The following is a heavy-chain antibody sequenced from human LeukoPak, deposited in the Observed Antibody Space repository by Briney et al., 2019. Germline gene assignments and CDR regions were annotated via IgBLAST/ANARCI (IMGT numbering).Heavy chain of an antibody. J-gene: IGHJ4*02. V-gene: IGHV3-30*18. Sequence: GGSQRLSCAASGFTFSSYEMNWVRQAPGKGLEWVAVISSDGSNKYYADSVKGRFTISRDNSRNTLYLQMNSLRAEDTAVYYCAKQARRAYYYGSGTYARSHYFDYWGQGTLVTVSS. CDR1: GFTFSSYE. D-gene: IGHD3-10*01. CDR3: AKQARRAYYYGSGTYARSHYFDY. CDR2: ISSDGSNK.